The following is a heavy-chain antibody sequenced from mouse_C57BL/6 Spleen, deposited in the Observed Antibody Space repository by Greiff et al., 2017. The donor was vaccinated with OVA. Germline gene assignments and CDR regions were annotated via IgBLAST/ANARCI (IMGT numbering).Heavy chain of an antibody. J-gene: IGHJ2*01. CDR1: GYAFSSSW. CDR2: IYPGDGDT. Sequence: VQLQQSGPELVKPGASVKISCKASGYAFSSSWMNWVKQRPGKGLEWIGRIYPGDGDTNYNGKFKGKATLTADKSSSTAYMQLSSLTSEDSAVYFCAREAYGNTWGYWGQGTTLTVSS. D-gene: IGHD2-1*01. V-gene: IGHV1-82*01. CDR3: AREAYGNTWGY.